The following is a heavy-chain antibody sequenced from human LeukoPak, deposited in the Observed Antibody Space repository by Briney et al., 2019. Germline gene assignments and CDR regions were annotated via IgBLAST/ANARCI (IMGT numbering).Heavy chain of an antibody. CDR2: ISYDGSNK. D-gene: IGHD2-2*02. Sequence: GGSLRLSCAASGFTDSSYAMHWVRQAPGKGLEWVAIISYDGSNKYYADSVKGRFTISRDNSKNTLYLQMNSLRAEDTAVYYCARDRGYCSSTSCYTYNDYWGQGTLVTVSS. CDR3: ARDRGYCSSTSCYTYNDY. V-gene: IGHV3-30-3*01. CDR1: GFTDSSYA. J-gene: IGHJ4*02.